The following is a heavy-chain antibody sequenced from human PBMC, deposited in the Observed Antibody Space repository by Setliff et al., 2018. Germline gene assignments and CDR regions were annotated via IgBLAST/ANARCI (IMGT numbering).Heavy chain of an antibody. V-gene: IGHV1-69*05. Sequence: SVKVSCKASGGTFGSYGVSWVRQAPGQGLEWMGGTIPIFGSTNYAQKFQDRVTIITDESTSTAYMELRSLRTEDTAAYYCAREGVDTRSSTDYRYYMDVWGKGTTVTAP. CDR3: AREGVDTRSSTDYRYYMDV. CDR2: TIPIFGST. D-gene: IGHD5-18*01. CDR1: GGTFGSYG. J-gene: IGHJ6*03.